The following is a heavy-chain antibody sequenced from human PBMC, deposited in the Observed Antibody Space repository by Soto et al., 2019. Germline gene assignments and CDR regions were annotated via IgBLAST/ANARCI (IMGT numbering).Heavy chain of an antibody. CDR3: ASVPLEWELLRIWFDP. CDR1: GFTFSSYA. J-gene: IGHJ5*02. CDR2: ISYDGSNK. Sequence: QVQLVESGGGVVQPGRSLRLSCAASGFTFSSYAMHWVRQAPGKGLEWVAVISYDGSNKYYADSVKGRFTISRDNSKNTLYLQMNSLRAEDTAVYYCASVPLEWELLRIWFDPWGQGTLVTVSS. V-gene: IGHV3-30-3*01. D-gene: IGHD1-26*01.